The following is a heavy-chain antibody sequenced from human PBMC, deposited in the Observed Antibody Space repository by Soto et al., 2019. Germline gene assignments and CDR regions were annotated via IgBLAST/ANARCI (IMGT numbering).Heavy chain of an antibody. CDR3: ARRAKVATILGYFDY. CDR2: IYYSGST. D-gene: IGHD5-12*01. J-gene: IGHJ4*02. CDR1: GGSTRHSRYF. V-gene: IGHV4-39*01. Sequence: PSETLSLTCAVSGGSTRHSRYFWGWIRQPPGKGLEWIGSIYYSGSTYYNPSLKSRVTISVDTSKNQFSLKLSSVTAADTAVYYCARRAKVATILGYFDYWGQGTLVTVS.